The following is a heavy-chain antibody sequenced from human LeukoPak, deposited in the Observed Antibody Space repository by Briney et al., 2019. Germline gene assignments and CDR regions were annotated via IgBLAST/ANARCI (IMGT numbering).Heavy chain of an antibody. CDR1: GFTFRTYW. J-gene: IGHJ4*02. D-gene: IGHD3-10*01. Sequence: PGGSLRLSCAASGFTFRTYWMSWVRQAPGKGLEWVGRIRNKANSHTTEYAASVKGRFTISRDDSKNTLYLQLNRLKSEDTALYYCVRRYGGLDYWGQGALVTVSS. CDR2: IRNKANSHTT. CDR3: VRRYGGLDY. V-gene: IGHV3-72*01.